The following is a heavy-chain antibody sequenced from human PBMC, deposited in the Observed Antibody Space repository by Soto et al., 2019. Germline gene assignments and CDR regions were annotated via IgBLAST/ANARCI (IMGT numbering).Heavy chain of an antibody. D-gene: IGHD2-2*02. CDR3: PRQGYCSITACYTVDS. CDR2: IYPGDCNT. Sequence: PGESLKICCNGSGYSFTSYWIGWVRQMPGKGLEWMGIIYPGDCNTRYSPSFEGQVTISADKSVSTAYLQWSSLKASDTAMYYCPRQGYCSITACYTVDSWGHRTLVTVSS. V-gene: IGHV5-51*01. J-gene: IGHJ5*01. CDR1: GYSFTSYW.